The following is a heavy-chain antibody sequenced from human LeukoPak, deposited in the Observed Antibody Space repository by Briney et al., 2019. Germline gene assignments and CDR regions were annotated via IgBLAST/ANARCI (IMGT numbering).Heavy chain of an antibody. D-gene: IGHD6-6*01. CDR2: IKQDGSEK. J-gene: IGHJ5*02. V-gene: IGHV3-7*01. Sequence: AGSLRLSCAASGFTFSSYWRSWIRQPPGKGLEWVASIKQDGSEKYCVYSENGRSTISRDNANNSLYLQMNSLTADATAVYYSARDIGLRKAAPPGWFDPWGQGALVTVSS. CDR1: GFTFSSYW. CDR3: ARDIGLRKAAPPGWFDP.